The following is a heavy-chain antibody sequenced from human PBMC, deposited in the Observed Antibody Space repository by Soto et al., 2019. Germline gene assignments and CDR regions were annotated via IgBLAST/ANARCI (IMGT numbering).Heavy chain of an antibody. Sequence: ESGGGLVQPGGSLRLSCAASGFSFSTYDMNWVRQAPGKGLEWVSYISSGGQTIKSTDSVKGRFTISRDNAKNSLYLQMSGLRDEATGVYYCARDPQRGYSGRDVWGQGTTVTVSS. D-gene: IGHD2-2*01. CDR3: ARDPQRGYSGRDV. CDR1: GFSFSTYD. CDR2: ISSGGQTI. J-gene: IGHJ6*02. V-gene: IGHV3-48*02.